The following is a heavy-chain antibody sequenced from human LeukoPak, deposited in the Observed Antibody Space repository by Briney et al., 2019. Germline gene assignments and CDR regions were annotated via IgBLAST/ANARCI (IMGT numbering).Heavy chain of an antibody. Sequence: GGSLRLSCAAYGFTLSSFSMNWVRQAPGKGLEWVASTISSSSYIYYADSMKGRFTISRDNAQNALSLQTTSLRGENTAVYYCARDQANDIVVVPAAPNDYWGQGTLVTVSS. CDR3: ARDQANDIVVVPAAPNDY. CDR1: GFTLSSFS. J-gene: IGHJ4*02. V-gene: IGHV3-21*01. CDR2: TISSSSYI. D-gene: IGHD2-2*01.